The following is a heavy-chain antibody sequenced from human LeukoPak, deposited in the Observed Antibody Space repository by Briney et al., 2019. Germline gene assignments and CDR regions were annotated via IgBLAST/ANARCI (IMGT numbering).Heavy chain of an antibody. V-gene: IGHV4-59*08. CDR2: IYYNGTT. D-gene: IGHD1-26*01. J-gene: IGHJ4*02. CDR3: ARQWELMPWPHVDY. CDR1: GGSFSGYY. Sequence: SETLSLTSAVYGGSFSGYYWSWIRQSPGKGLQWIGYIYYNGTTNYNPSLKSRVTMSVDTSKNQFSLKLTSVIASDTAVYYCARQWELMPWPHVDYWGQGPPATVSS.